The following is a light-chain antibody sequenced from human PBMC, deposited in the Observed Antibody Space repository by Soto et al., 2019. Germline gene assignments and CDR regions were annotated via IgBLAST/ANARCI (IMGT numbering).Light chain of an antibody. J-gene: IGLJ1*01. V-gene: IGLV2-11*01. CDR3: CSYVGSYTSYV. Sequence: QSVLTQPRSVSGSPGQSVTISCTGTSSDVGTYNFVSWYQQHPGKAPKFMICDVTKRPSGVPDRFSGSKSGNTASLTISGLQAEDEADYYCCSYVGSYTSYVFGTGTKVTVL. CDR2: DVT. CDR1: SSDVGTYNF.